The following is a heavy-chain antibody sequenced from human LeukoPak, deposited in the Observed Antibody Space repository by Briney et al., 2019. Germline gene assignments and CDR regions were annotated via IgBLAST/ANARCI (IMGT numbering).Heavy chain of an antibody. V-gene: IGHV1-2*02. J-gene: IGHJ4*02. Sequence: ASVKVSCKASGYTFTDYYINWIRQAPGQGLEWMGWINPNRGGTSYAQNFQGRVTTTRDPPITTAYIELSRLRSDDTAVYYCARRQIDCSTTSCYVDYWGQGTLVTVSS. CDR3: ARRQIDCSTTSCYVDY. CDR2: INPNRGGT. CDR1: GYTFTDYY. D-gene: IGHD2-2*01.